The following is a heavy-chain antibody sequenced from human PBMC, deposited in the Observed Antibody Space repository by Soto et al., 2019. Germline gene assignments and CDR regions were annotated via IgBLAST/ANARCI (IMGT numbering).Heavy chain of an antibody. D-gene: IGHD2-2*01. J-gene: IGHJ6*02. CDR2: IHFSGNT. CDR1: DGSITSSDYY. CDR3: ARQTRLAYCSNTICYGHSDYYGMDV. V-gene: IGHV4-39*01. Sequence: SETLSLTCTVSDGSITSSDYYWGWIRQPPGKGLEWIGNIHFSGNTNSNPSLKSLVTISVDTSKNQFSLSLSSVTAADTAMFYCARQTRLAYCSNTICYGHSDYYGMDVWGQGTTVTVSS.